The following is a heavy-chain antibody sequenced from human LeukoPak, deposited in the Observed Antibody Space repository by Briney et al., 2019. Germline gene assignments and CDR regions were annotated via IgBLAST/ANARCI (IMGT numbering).Heavy chain of an antibody. D-gene: IGHD2-2*02. CDR1: EFTLSLYH. CDR3: AREANYCSSTSCYMGYFDY. Sequence: PGGSLRLSCAASEFTLSLYHINWVRQAPGKGLEWVAYISSSGRNSHYSDSVKGRFTISRDNADDSVHLQMNSLRAEDTAVYYCAREANYCSSTSCYMGYFDYWGQGTLVTVSS. V-gene: IGHV3-48*03. J-gene: IGHJ4*02. CDR2: ISSSGRNS.